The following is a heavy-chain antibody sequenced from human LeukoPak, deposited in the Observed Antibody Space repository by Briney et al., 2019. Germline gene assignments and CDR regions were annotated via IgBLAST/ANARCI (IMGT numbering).Heavy chain of an antibody. D-gene: IGHD6-13*01. CDR3: AKDIRSSWYAVIEF. CDR1: GFTFRSYA. Sequence: GGSLRLSCVASGFTFRSYAMSWVRQAPGKGLEWVSGISYSGGSTYYADSAKGRFTISRDNSKNTLYLQMNSLRAEDTAVYFCAKDIRSSWYAVIEFWGHGTLVTVSS. J-gene: IGHJ4*01. CDR2: ISYSGGST. V-gene: IGHV3-23*01.